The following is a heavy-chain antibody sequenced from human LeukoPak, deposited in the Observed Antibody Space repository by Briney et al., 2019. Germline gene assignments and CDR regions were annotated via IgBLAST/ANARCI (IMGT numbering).Heavy chain of an antibody. V-gene: IGHV4-61*02. CDR3: ARDRGYDPLYYYYMDV. J-gene: IGHJ6*03. CDR1: GGSISSGSYY. Sequence: PSETLSLTCTVSGGSISSGSYYWSWIRQPAGKGLEWIGRIYTSGSTNYNPSLKSRVTISVDTSKNQFSLKLSSVTAADTAVYYCARDRGYDPLYYYYMDVWGKGTTVTISS. D-gene: IGHD5-12*01. CDR2: IYTSGST.